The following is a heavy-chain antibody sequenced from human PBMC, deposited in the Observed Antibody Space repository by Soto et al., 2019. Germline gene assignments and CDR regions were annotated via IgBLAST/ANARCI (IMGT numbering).Heavy chain of an antibody. CDR1: GCSISISSYY. J-gene: IGHJ6*02. D-gene: IGHD3-10*01. V-gene: IGHV4-39*01. CDR2: IYYSGST. Sequence: SETLSLTCTVSGCSISISSYYWCWILQPPGKGLEWIGSIYYSGSTYYNPSLKSRVTISVDTSKNQFSLKLSSVTAADTAVYYCASVTYGSGSNDYYGMDVWGQGTTVT. CDR3: ASVTYGSGSNDYYGMDV.